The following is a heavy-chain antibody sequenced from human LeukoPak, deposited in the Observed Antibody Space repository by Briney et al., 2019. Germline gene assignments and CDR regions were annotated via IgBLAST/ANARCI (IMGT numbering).Heavy chain of an antibody. D-gene: IGHD4-11*01. CDR3: ARVVTWFDP. J-gene: IGHJ5*02. CDR2: INTDGTST. V-gene: IGHV3-74*01. CDR1: GFTFSNAW. Sequence: GGSLRLSCAASGFTFSNAWMSWVRQAPGKGLVWVSRINTDGTSTSYADSVKGRFTISRGNAKNTLYLQMNSLRAEDTAVYYCARVVTWFDPWGQGTLVTVSS.